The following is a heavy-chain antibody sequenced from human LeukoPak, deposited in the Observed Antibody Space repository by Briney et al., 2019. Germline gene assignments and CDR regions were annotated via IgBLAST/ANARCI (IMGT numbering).Heavy chain of an antibody. CDR3: AKDNHNIAAAEGYYYYYYMDV. CDR2: IWYDGSNK. J-gene: IGHJ6*03. CDR1: GFTLSSYG. Sequence: GGSLRLSCAASGFTLSSYGMHWVRQAPGKGLEWVAVIWYDGSNKYYADSVKGRFTISRDNSKNTLYLQMNSLRAEDTAVYYCAKDNHNIAAAEGYYYYYYMDVWGKGTTVTVSS. V-gene: IGHV3-33*06. D-gene: IGHD6-13*01.